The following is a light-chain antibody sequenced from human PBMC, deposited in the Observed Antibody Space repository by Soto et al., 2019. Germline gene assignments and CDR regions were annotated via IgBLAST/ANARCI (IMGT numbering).Light chain of an antibody. J-gene: IGKJ5*01. Sequence: EIVLTQSPGTLSLPPGEGATLSCRASQSVSNRYLAWYQKKPGQAPRLLIYGASSRATGIPNRFSGSGSGTDFTLTISRLEPEDFAVYYCQQYDNSPITFGQGTRLDIK. CDR2: GAS. CDR3: QQYDNSPIT. V-gene: IGKV3-20*01. CDR1: QSVSNRY.